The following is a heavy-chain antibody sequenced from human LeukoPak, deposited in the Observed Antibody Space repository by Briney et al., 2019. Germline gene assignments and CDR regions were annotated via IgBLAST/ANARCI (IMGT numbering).Heavy chain of an antibody. CDR2: ISSSGGST. CDR1: GCTFSSYA. Sequence: PGGSLRLSCTASGCTFSSYAMTWVRQAPGKGLEWVSTISSSGGSTYYADSVKGRFTISRDNSKNTVYLQMNSLRAEDTDEFYCARGFRMIDYWGQGTLVTASS. J-gene: IGHJ4*02. V-gene: IGHV3-23*01. CDR3: ARGFRMIDY. D-gene: IGHD2-15*01.